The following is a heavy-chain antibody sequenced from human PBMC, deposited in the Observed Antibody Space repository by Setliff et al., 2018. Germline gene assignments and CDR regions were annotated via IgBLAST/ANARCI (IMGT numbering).Heavy chain of an antibody. CDR1: GGTFSSYA. Sequence: SVKVSCKASGGTFSSYAISWVRQAPGQGLEWMGGIIPIFGTANYAQKFQGRVTITADESTSTAYMELSSLRSEDTAVYYCARVGRDIPPVVPAASSPHYYYYMDVWGKGTTVTVSS. V-gene: IGHV1-69*13. J-gene: IGHJ6*03. CDR3: ARVGRDIPPVVPAASSPHYYYYMDV. D-gene: IGHD2-2*01. CDR2: IIPIFGTA.